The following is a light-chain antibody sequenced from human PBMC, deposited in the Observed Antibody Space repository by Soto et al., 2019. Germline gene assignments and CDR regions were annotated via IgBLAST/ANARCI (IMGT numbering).Light chain of an antibody. J-gene: IGKJ4*01. CDR2: DAF. CDR1: QSINSD. V-gene: IGKV3-15*01. Sequence: EIVMTQSPATLSVSPGEGATLSCRASQSINSDLAWYQQRPGQAPRLLIYDAFTRATGVPARFSCSGSGPEFTLTISSLQSEDFAVYYCQQYSSWSPLTFGGGTRVEI. CDR3: QQYSSWSPLT.